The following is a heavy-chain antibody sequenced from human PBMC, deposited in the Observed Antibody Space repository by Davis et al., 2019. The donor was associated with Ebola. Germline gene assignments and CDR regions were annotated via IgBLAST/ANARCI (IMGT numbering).Heavy chain of an antibody. V-gene: IGHV3-23*01. Sequence: PGGSLRLSCAASGFTFSSYTMNWVRQAPGKGLEWVSSISGSGGSTYYADSVKGRFTISRDNSKNTLYLQMNNLRAEDTAVYYCAKDRLAFDLWGQGTMVTVSS. CDR1: GFTFSSYT. D-gene: IGHD6-19*01. CDR3: AKDRLAFDL. J-gene: IGHJ3*01. CDR2: ISGSGGST.